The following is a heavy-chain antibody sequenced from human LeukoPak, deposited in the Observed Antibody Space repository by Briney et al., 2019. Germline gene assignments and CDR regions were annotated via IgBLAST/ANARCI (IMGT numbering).Heavy chain of an antibody. CDR1: GGSISSGDYY. CDR2: IYYSGST. D-gene: IGHD6-19*01. J-gene: IGHJ4*02. Sequence: SETLSLTCTVSGGSISSGDYYWSWIRQPPGKGLEWIGYIYYSGSTYYNPSLKSRVTISVDTSKNQFSLKLSSVTAADTAVYYCAGTGIAVAGTAYWGQGTLVTVSS. V-gene: IGHV4-30-4*01. CDR3: AGTGIAVAGTAY.